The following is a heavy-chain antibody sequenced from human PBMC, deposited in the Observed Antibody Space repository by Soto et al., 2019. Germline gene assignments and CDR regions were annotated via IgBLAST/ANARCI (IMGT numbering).Heavy chain of an antibody. CDR3: ARVLQPPYGSGWRSLYWDFDL. D-gene: IGHD6-19*01. Sequence: QVQLGQSGAEVKKPGSSVKVSCKASGGTFNSYSLTWVRQAPGHGLEGMGGIIPIFRSTNYAQKFQGSVKITSNRSTSTAYMELSSLRYDDTAVYYCARVLQPPYGSGWRSLYWDFDLWGRGPLVTVSS. J-gene: IGHJ2*01. V-gene: IGHV1-69*06. CDR1: GGTFNSYS. CDR2: IIPIFRST.